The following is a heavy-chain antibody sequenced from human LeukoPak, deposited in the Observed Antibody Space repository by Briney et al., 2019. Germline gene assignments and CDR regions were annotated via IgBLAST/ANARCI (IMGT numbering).Heavy chain of an antibody. Sequence: GGSLRLSCAASGFTVSSYYMSWVRQAPGKGLEWVSVIYSGGSTYYADSVKGRFTISRDNSKNTLYLQMNSLRAEDTAVYYCARKSTYYYDSSGYYYDYWGQGTLVTVSS. CDR3: ARKSTYYYDSSGYYYDY. D-gene: IGHD3-22*01. CDR1: GFTVSSYY. J-gene: IGHJ4*02. CDR2: IYSGGST. V-gene: IGHV3-53*01.